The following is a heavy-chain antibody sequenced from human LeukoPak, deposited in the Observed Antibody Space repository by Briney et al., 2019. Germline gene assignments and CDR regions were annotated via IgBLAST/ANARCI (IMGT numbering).Heavy chain of an antibody. D-gene: IGHD5-12*01. V-gene: IGHV3-48*04. CDR2: ISSSSSTI. Sequence: GGSLRLSCAASGFTFSSYSMNWVRQAPGKGLEWVSYISSSSSTIYYADSVKGRFTISRDNAKNSLYLQMNSLRAEDTAVYYCARGDRRKLGYSGYDFGRENYWGQGTLVTVSS. J-gene: IGHJ4*02. CDR3: ARGDRRKLGYSGYDFGRENY. CDR1: GFTFSSYS.